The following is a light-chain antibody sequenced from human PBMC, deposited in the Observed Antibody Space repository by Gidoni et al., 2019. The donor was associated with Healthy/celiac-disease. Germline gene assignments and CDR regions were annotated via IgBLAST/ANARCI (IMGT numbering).Light chain of an antibody. CDR1: PSVSSN. CDR2: GAS. J-gene: IGKJ2*01. CDR3: QQYNNWPRRT. Sequence: EIVMTQSPATLSVSPGERATLSCRASPSVSSNLAWYQQKPGQAARLLIYGASTSATGIPARFSGSGSGTEFTLTISSLQSEDFAVYYCQQYNNWPRRTFGQGTKLEIK. V-gene: IGKV3-15*01.